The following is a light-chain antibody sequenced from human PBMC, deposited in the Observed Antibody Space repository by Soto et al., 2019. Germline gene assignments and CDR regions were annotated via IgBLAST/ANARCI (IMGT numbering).Light chain of an antibody. CDR3: TSFTRSSNQV. Sequence: QSALTQPASVSGSPGQSITISCTGTSGDVDAFDYVSWYQQHPGKAPKLMIFEVSDRPSGVSDRFSGSKSGSTASLTISGLQAEDEADYFCTSFTRSSNQVLGTGTKV. CDR2: EVS. CDR1: SGDVDAFDY. J-gene: IGLJ1*01. V-gene: IGLV2-14*01.